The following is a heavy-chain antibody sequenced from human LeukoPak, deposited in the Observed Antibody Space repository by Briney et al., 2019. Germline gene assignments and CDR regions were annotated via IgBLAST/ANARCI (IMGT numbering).Heavy chain of an antibody. V-gene: IGHV4-59*08. CDR1: GGSISSYY. CDR3: ARGRQQLA. Sequence: SETLSLTCTVSGGSISSYYWSWIRQPPGKGLEWIGYIYYSGSTNYNPSLKSRVTISVDTSKNQFSLKLSSVTAADTAVYYCARGRQQLAWGQGILVTVSS. D-gene: IGHD6-13*01. J-gene: IGHJ5*02. CDR2: IYYSGST.